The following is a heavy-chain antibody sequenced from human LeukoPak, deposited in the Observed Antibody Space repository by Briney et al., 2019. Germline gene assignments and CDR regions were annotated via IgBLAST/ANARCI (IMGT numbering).Heavy chain of an antibody. J-gene: IGHJ4*02. Sequence: GGSLRLSCAASGFTFSNAWMSWVRQAPGKGLEWVGRIKSKTDGGTTDYAAPVKGRFTISRDDSKNTLYLQMNSLRAEDTAVYYCAKGDSSGWYGPGYWGQGTLVTVSS. V-gene: IGHV3-15*01. D-gene: IGHD6-19*01. CDR1: GFTFSNAW. CDR2: IKSKTDGGTT. CDR3: AKGDSSGWYGPGY.